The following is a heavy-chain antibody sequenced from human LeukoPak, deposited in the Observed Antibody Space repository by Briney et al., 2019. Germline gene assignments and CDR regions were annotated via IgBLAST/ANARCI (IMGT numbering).Heavy chain of an antibody. CDR3: ARDNDILTGDWFDP. J-gene: IGHJ5*02. V-gene: IGHV1-2*02. D-gene: IGHD3-9*01. Sequence: ASVKVSCKASGYTFTDYYIHWVRQAPGQGLEWMGWINTKSGGTNYAQKLQDRVTMTRDTSISTAYMELSRLRSDDTAVYYCARDNDILTGDWFDPWGQGTLVTVSS. CDR2: INTKSGGT. CDR1: GYTFTDYY.